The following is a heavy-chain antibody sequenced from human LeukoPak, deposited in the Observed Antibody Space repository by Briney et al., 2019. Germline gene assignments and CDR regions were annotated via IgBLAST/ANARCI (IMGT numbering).Heavy chain of an antibody. CDR1: GGTFSSYA. Sequence: GASVKVSCKASGGTFSSYAISWVRQAPGQGLEWMGRIIPIFGTANYAQKFQGRVTITTDESTSTAYMELSSLRSEDTAVCYCARDRSEQWLVPGHFDYWGQGTLVTVSS. CDR2: IIPIFGTA. D-gene: IGHD6-19*01. V-gene: IGHV1-69*05. CDR3: ARDRSEQWLVPGHFDY. J-gene: IGHJ4*02.